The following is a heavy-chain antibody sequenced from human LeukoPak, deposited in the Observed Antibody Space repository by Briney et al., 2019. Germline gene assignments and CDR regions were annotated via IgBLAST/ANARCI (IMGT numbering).Heavy chain of an antibody. Sequence: GRSLRLSCAASGFTFSSYGMHWVRQAPGRGLEWVAVISYDGSNKYYADSVKGRFTISRDNSKNTLYLQMNSLRAEDTAVYYCASLGENTARDAFDIWGQGTMVTVSS. V-gene: IGHV3-30*03. CDR3: ASLGENTARDAFDI. D-gene: IGHD5-18*01. J-gene: IGHJ3*02. CDR1: GFTFSSYG. CDR2: ISYDGSNK.